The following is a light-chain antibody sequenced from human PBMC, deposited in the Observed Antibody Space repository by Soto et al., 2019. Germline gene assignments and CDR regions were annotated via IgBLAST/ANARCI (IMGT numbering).Light chain of an antibody. CDR2: EVS. V-gene: IGLV2-14*01. Sequence: QSALTQPASVSGSPGQSITISCTGTSSDVGGYKYVSWYQQYPGKAPKLMIYEVSNRPSGVSNRFSGSKSGNTASLAISGLQADDETGYFCNSYTGRRAQTVFGGGTKHTVL. CDR3: NSYTGRRAQTV. CDR1: SSDVGGYKY. J-gene: IGLJ3*02.